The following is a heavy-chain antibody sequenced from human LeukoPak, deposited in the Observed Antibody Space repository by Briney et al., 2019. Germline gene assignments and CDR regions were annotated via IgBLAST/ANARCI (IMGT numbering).Heavy chain of an antibody. CDR2: IYHSGTT. CDR3: ARDLSVWLDYFDY. CDR1: TYSISSGYY. V-gene: IGHV4-38-2*02. J-gene: IGHJ4*02. D-gene: IGHD6-19*01. Sequence: PSETLSPTCAVSTYSISSGYYWGWIRQPPGKGLEWIGSIYHSGTTYYKPSLKSRVTISVDTSKNQFSLKLNSVTASDTAVYYCARDLSVWLDYFDYWGQGTLVTVSS.